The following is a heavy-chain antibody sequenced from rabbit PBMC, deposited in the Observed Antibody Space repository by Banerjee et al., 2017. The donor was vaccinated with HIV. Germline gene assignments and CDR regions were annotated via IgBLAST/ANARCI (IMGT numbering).Heavy chain of an antibody. CDR2: IDTSSGST. Sequence: QEQLVESGGGLVQPEGSLTLTCTASGFSFSSSYYMCWVRQAPGKGLEWIACIDTSSGSTYYASWVISRFTISKTSSTTVTLQMTSLTAADTATYFCARRDAGGGYAGNLWGPGTLVTVS. CDR1: GFSFSSSYY. D-gene: IGHD8-1*01. CDR3: ARRDAGGGYAGNL. V-gene: IGHV1S45*01. J-gene: IGHJ4*01.